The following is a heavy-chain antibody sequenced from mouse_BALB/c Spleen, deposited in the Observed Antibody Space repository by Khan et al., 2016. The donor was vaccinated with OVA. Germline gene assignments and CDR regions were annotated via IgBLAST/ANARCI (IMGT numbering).Heavy chain of an antibody. D-gene: IGHD2-1*01. CDR2: ISSGSSTI. CDR3: ARSGGNFHWYFDV. Sequence: EVELVESGGGLVQPGGSRKLSCAASGFTFSSFGIHWVRQAPKKGLEWVAYISSGSSTIYYVDTVKGRFTISRDNPKNTLFLQMTSLRSEDTAMYYCARSGGNFHWYFDVWCAGTSVTVSS. CDR1: GFTFSSFG. V-gene: IGHV5-17*02. J-gene: IGHJ1*01.